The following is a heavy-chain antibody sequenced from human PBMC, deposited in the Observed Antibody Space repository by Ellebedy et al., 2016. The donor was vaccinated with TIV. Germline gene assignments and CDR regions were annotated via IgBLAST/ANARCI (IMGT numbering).Heavy chain of an antibody. CDR1: GFTFSSYA. J-gene: IGHJ6*02. CDR3: ARDRFYGMDI. Sequence: PGGSLRLSCAASGFTFSSYAMHWVRQAPGKGLEWVAVISYDGSNKYYADSVKGRFTISRDNAKNSLYLQMNSLRAEDTALYYCARDRFYGMDIWGQGTTVTVSS. V-gene: IGHV3-30*07. CDR2: ISYDGSNK.